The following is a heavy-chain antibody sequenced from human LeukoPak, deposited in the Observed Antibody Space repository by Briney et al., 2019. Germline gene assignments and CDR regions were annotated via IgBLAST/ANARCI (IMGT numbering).Heavy chain of an antibody. D-gene: IGHD3-10*01. V-gene: IGHV1-8*03. CDR3: ARGVTRFGELFDWFDP. J-gene: IGHJ5*02. CDR2: MNPNSGNT. Sequence: ASVKVSCKASGYTFTSYDINWVRQATGQGLEWMGWMNPNSGNTGYAQKFQGRVTITRNTSISTAYMELSSLRSEDTAVYYCARGVTRFGELFDWFDPWGQGTLVTVSS. CDR1: GYTFTSYD.